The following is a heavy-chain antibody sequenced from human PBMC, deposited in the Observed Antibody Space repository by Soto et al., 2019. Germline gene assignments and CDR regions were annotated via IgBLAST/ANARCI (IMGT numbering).Heavy chain of an antibody. CDR1: GDYIPFGGYY. V-gene: IGHV4-30-4*01. D-gene: IGHD2-2*01. CDR3: GRDLTSNANCIDP. CDR2: IYYTGKT. Sequence: TCSVSGDYIPFGGYYWTWIRQRPGKGLEWMGYIYYTGKTYYNPSLESRLTMSVDRSKNQFSLRLTSVTAADTAVYFCGRDLTSNANCIDPWGQGTLVTVS. J-gene: IGHJ5*02.